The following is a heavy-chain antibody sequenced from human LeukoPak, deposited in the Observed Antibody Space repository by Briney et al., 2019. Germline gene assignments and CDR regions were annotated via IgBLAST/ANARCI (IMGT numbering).Heavy chain of an antibody. V-gene: IGHV3-33*01. Sequence: GGSLRLSCVVSGFTFRDYGMHWVRQAPGKGLEWVAVIWYDGTNKYYADSVEGRFTISRDNSKNTLHLQMNSLRAEDTAVYYCARDQYSYSHAPLGGQGTLVTVSS. CDR3: ARDQYSYSHAPL. J-gene: IGHJ4*02. CDR2: IWYDGTNK. CDR1: GFTFRDYG. D-gene: IGHD5-18*01.